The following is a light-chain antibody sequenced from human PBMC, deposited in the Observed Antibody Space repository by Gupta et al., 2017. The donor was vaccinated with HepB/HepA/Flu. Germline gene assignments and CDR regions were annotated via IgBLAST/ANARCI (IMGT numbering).Light chain of an antibody. CDR1: QSVNDY. Sequence: EFVFTQSPDTLSLSPGERATLSCRASQSVNDYFAWYQQKPGQAPRLLIYGASSRGTGIPDRFSGSGSGTDFTLTISRLEPEDFAVYYCQQYCSSPVTFGHGTRLEI. V-gene: IGKV3-20*01. CDR3: QQYCSSPVT. CDR2: GAS. J-gene: IGKJ5*01.